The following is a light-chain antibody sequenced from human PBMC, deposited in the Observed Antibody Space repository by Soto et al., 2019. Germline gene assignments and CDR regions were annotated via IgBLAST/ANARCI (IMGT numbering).Light chain of an antibody. CDR3: QQYNNWPPWT. Sequence: EIVMTQSPATMSVSPGESATLSCRASQSVSSNLAWYQQKPGQAPRHLIYGASTRVTGIPAWCSGSGSGTEFTLTISSLQSEDVAVYYCQQYNNWPPWTFGQGTRVDIK. CDR1: QSVSSN. CDR2: GAS. J-gene: IGKJ1*01. V-gene: IGKV3-15*01.